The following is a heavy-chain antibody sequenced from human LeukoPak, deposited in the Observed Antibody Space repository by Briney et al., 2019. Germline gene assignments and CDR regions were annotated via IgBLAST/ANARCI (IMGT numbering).Heavy chain of an antibody. Sequence: SETLSLTCAVYGGSSNGYYWSWIRQPPGKGLEWIGEINHSGSTNYNPSLKSRVTISVDTSKNQFSLKLSSVTAADTAVYYCARGPKYDFWSGYYLGGDAFDIWGQGTMVTVSS. J-gene: IGHJ3*02. CDR3: ARGPKYDFWSGYYLGGDAFDI. CDR2: INHSGST. V-gene: IGHV4-34*01. D-gene: IGHD3-3*01. CDR1: GGSSNGYY.